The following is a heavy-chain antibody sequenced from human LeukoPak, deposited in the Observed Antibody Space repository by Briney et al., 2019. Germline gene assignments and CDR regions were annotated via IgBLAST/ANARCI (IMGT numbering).Heavy chain of an antibody. D-gene: IGHD3-10*01. V-gene: IGHV3-74*01. CDR3: VKDGGYHGSGSSYYFDY. J-gene: IGHJ4*02. CDR2: ITIDGSST. Sequence: GGSLRLSCAASGFAFTSYWMHWVRQAPGKGLAWLSRITIDGSSTTYADSVKGRFTISRDNSKNTLYLQMSSLRAEDTAVYYCVKDGGYHGSGSSYYFDYWGQGTLVTVSS. CDR1: GFAFTSYW.